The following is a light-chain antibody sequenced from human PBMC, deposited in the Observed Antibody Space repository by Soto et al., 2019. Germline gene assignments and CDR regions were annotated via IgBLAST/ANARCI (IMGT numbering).Light chain of an antibody. CDR3: QSYDDSLGGHVI. J-gene: IGLJ2*01. V-gene: IGLV1-40*01. CDR2: ANT. Sequence: QSVLTQPPSVSGAPGQRVTISCTGSSSYIGAGYDVHWYQQLPGTAPKPLIYANTNRPSGVPDRFSGSKSGTSASLAITGLQAEDEAGYYCQSYDDSLGGHVIFGGGTKLTVL. CDR1: SSYIGAGYD.